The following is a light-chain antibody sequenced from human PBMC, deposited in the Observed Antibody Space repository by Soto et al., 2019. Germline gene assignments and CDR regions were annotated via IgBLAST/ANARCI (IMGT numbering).Light chain of an antibody. V-gene: IGKV3-20*01. CDR2: GAS. J-gene: IGKJ1*01. Sequence: EIVLTQSPGALSLSPGARATLSCRASQSVSNNYLAWYQQKPGQAPRLLIYGASNRATGIPDRFSGSGSGTEFTLTISSLQPDDFATYYCQHYNSYSEAFGQGTKVDIK. CDR1: QSVSNNY. CDR3: QHYNSYSEA.